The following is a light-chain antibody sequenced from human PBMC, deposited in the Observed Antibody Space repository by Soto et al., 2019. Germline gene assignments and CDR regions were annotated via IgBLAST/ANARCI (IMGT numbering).Light chain of an antibody. Sequence: EIVLTQSPGTLSLSPGERATLSCRASQSVGSNKLAWYQQKRGQAPRFLMYDASTMATGIPDRFSGSGSGTDFTLTISRLEPEDFAVYYCQQYGSPPLTFGGGTKVEIK. J-gene: IGKJ4*01. CDR3: QQYGSPPLT. CDR1: QSVGSNK. V-gene: IGKV3-20*01. CDR2: DAS.